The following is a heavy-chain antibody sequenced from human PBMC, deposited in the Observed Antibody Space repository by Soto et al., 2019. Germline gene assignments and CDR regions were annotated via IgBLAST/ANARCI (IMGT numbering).Heavy chain of an antibody. J-gene: IGHJ6*02. CDR2: IYSGGST. CDR1: GFTVSSNY. V-gene: IGHV3-53*01. Sequence: PGGSLRLSCAASGFTVSSNYMSWVRQAPGKGLEWVSVIYSGGSTYYADSVKGRFTISRDNSKNTLYLQMNSLRAEDTAVYYCARGGGRLNGYYGMDVWGQGTTVTVSS. CDR3: ARGGGRLNGYYGMDV. D-gene: IGHD2-8*01.